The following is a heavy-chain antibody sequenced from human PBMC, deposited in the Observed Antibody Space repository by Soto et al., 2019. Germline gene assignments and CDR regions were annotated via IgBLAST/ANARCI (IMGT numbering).Heavy chain of an antibody. CDR1: GGSISSSSYY. Sequence: QMQLQESGPGLVKPSETLSLTCTVSGGSISSSSYYWGWIRQPPGQGLEWLGTIYSLGNTYYNPSLKSRVTNSVDKSKRQLFLKLSSVTAPDTAVYYCARQIYDSSGYYYAYWGQGTLVTVSS. D-gene: IGHD3-22*01. J-gene: IGHJ4*02. CDR3: ARQIYDSSGYYYAY. CDR2: IYSLGNT. V-gene: IGHV4-39*01.